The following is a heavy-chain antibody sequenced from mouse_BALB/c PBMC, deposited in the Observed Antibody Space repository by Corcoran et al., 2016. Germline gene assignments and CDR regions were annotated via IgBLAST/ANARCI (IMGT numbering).Heavy chain of an antibody. Sequence: QIQLVQSGPELKKPGETVKISCKASGYTFTNYGMNWVKQAPGKGLKWMGWINTYTGEPTYADDFKGRFAFSLETSASTAYLQINNLKNEDMATYFCASIYYDYSWFAYWGQGTLVTASA. CDR3: ASIYYDYSWFAY. V-gene: IGHV9-1*02. CDR2: INTYTGEP. J-gene: IGHJ3*01. D-gene: IGHD2-4*01. CDR1: GYTFTNYG.